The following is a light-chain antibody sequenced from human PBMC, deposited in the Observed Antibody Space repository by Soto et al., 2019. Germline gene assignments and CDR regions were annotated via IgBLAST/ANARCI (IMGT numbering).Light chain of an antibody. CDR3: AAWDDSLNGPYVV. CDR1: SSNIGSNT. J-gene: IGLJ2*01. Sequence: QSVLTQPPSASGTPGQRVTISCSGSSSNIGSNTVNWYQQLPGTAPKLLIYSNNQRPSGVPDRFSGSKSGPSASLAISGLQSEDYADYYCAAWDDSLNGPYVVFGGGTKLTFL. CDR2: SNN. V-gene: IGLV1-44*01.